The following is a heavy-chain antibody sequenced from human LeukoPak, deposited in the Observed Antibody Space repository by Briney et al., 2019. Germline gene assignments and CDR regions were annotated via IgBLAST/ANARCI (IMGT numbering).Heavy chain of an antibody. CDR2: MNEYRTEK. J-gene: IGHJ4*02. Sequence: GGSLRLSCAASGFTFSKYWMNWVRQAPGKGLEWVSNMNEYRTEKYYVDSVRGRFTISRDNAENSLFLHMNSLRVEDTAVYRCARVLYGSRVNVIDSWGPGILVTVSS. V-gene: IGHV3-7*01. D-gene: IGHD2-2*01. CDR1: GFTFSKYW. CDR3: ARVLYGSRVNVIDS.